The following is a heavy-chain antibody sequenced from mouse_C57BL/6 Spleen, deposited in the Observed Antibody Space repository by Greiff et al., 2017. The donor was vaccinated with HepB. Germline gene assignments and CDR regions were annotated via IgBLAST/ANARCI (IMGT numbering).Heavy chain of an antibody. Sequence: QVQLKQSGAELVKPGASVKISCKASGYAFSSYWMNWVKQRPGKGLEWIGQIYPGDGDTNYNGKFKGKATLTADKSSSTAYMQLSSLTSEDSAVYFCARDYDVYAMDYWGQGTSVTVSS. CDR3: ARDYDVYAMDY. J-gene: IGHJ4*01. CDR2: IYPGDGDT. V-gene: IGHV1-80*01. D-gene: IGHD2-4*01. CDR1: GYAFSSYW.